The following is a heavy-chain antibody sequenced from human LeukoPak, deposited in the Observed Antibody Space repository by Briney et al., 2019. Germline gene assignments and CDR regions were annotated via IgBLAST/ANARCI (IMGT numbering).Heavy chain of an antibody. D-gene: IGHD3-10*01. CDR1: GGSFSGYY. J-gene: IGHJ4*02. CDR3: ARISILWFGELSED. Sequence: SETLSLTCAVYGGSFSGYYWSWIRQPPGKGLEWIGEINHSGSTNYNPSLKSRVTISVDTSKNQFSLKLSSVTAADTAVYYCARISILWFGELSEDWGQGTLVTVSS. V-gene: IGHV4-34*01. CDR2: INHSGST.